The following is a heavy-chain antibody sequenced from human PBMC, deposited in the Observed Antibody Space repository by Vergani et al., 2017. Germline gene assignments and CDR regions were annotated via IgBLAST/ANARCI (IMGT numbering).Heavy chain of an antibody. V-gene: IGHV1-46*01. CDR2: INPSGGST. CDR1: GYTFTSYY. J-gene: IGHJ4*02. D-gene: IGHD5-24*01. Sequence: QVQLVQSGAEVKKPGASVKVSCKASGYTFTSYYMHWVRQAPGQGLEWMGIINPSGGSTSYAQKFQGRVTITADESTSTAYMELSSLRSEDTAVYYCARDRRDGYADYWGQGTLVTVSS. CDR3: ARDRRDGYADY.